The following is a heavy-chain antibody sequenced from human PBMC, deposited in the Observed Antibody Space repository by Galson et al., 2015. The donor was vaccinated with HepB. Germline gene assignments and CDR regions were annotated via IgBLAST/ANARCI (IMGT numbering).Heavy chain of an antibody. Sequence: SLRLSCATSGFIFAEYTINWFRQAPGKGLEWICFLRGKTYGGAAEYAASVKGRFTVSRDDSNSIAYLQMNALKTEDTAYYYCSREGMAPGDLSPVYFDYWGQGTHVTVSS. CDR3: SREGMAPGDLSPVYFDY. J-gene: IGHJ4*02. D-gene: IGHD5-24*01. CDR1: GFIFAEYT. CDR2: LRGKTYGGAA. V-gene: IGHV3-49*03.